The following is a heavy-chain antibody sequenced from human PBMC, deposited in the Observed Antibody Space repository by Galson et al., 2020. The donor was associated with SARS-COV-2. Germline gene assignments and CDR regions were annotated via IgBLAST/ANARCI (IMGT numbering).Heavy chain of an antibody. V-gene: IGHV4-39*07. CDR3: AREEPMGYSSGYPFDY. D-gene: IGHD3-22*01. CDR1: GGSISSSRYY. Sequence: SETLSLTCTVSGGSISSSRYYWGWIRQPPGKGLEWSGRIYYSGSTYYNPSLKSRVTISVDTSKNQFSLKLSSVTAADTAVYYCAREEPMGYSSGYPFDYWGQGTLVTVSS. CDR2: IYYSGST. J-gene: IGHJ4*02.